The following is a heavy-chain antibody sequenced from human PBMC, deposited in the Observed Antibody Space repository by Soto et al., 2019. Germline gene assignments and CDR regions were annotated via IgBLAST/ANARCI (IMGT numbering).Heavy chain of an antibody. J-gene: IGHJ4*02. D-gene: IGHD3-10*01. CDR2: ITGGGGST. CDR3: ARVGRGVACARSDC. Sequence: EVQLLESGGDLVQPGGSLRLSCAASGFTFSTYAMSWVRQPPGKGLEWVSSITGGGGSTYYADSVEGRFTISRDNFKNIQYLQMNRLRDEDTTEYYCARVGRGVACARSDCWGQGPLVTASS. V-gene: IGHV3-23*01. CDR1: GFTFSTYA.